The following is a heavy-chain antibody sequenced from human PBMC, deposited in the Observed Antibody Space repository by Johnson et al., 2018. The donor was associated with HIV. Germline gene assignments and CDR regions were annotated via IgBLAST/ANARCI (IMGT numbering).Heavy chain of an antibody. CDR1: GFTFRSYG. V-gene: IGHV3-30*18. D-gene: IGHD6-25*01. CDR2: ISYDGSNE. CDR3: AKGGIDAFDI. J-gene: IGHJ3*02. Sequence: QVQLVESGGGVVQPGRSLRLSCAVSGFTFRSYGVHWVRQAPGKGLAWVAVISYDGSNEYYADSVKGRFTISRDNSKNTVYLEMNSLRAEDTAVYYCAKGGIDAFDIWGQGTMVTVSS.